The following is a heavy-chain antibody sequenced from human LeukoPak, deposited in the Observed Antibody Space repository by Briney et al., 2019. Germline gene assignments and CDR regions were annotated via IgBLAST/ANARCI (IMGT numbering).Heavy chain of an antibody. CDR3: ARVRWDPTYFDY. J-gene: IGHJ4*02. D-gene: IGHD1-26*01. Sequence: GGSLRLSCAASGFTVSSNYMSWVRQAPGKGLEWVSVIYSGGSTYYADSVKGRFTISRDNSKNTLYLQMNSLRAEDTAVYYCARVRWDPTYFDYWGQGTLVTVSS. CDR2: IYSGGST. CDR1: GFTVSSNY. V-gene: IGHV3-53*01.